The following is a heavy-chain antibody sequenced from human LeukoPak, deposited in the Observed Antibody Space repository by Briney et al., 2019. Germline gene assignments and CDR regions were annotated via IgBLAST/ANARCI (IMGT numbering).Heavy chain of an antibody. CDR1: GFTVRNNH. V-gene: IGHV3-53*04. CDR2: IDSRDNT. CDR3: ARESTPLRGAFDP. Sequence: GGSLRLSCAASGFTVRNNHMSWVRQAPGKGLEWVSVIDSRDNTYHADSVKGRFTISRHTSKNTLYLQMNSLRAEDTDVYYCARESTPLRGAFDPWGPGTLVTVSS. J-gene: IGHJ5*02. D-gene: IGHD5-24*01.